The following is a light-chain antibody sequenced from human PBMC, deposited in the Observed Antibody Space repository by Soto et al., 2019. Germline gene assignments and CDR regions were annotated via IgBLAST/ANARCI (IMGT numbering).Light chain of an antibody. CDR2: GVS. Sequence: EIVLTQSPGTLSLSPGERATLSCRASQSVSGSYLAWYQQKPGQAPRLLIYGVSSRATGIPDRFSGSGSGPDFTLTISRLEPEDFAVYYCQQVGSSSWTFGQGTKVEIK. J-gene: IGKJ1*01. CDR3: QQVGSSSWT. CDR1: QSVSGSY. V-gene: IGKV3-20*01.